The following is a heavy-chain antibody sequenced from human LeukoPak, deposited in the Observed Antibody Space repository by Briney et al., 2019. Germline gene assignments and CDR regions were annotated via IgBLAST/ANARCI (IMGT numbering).Heavy chain of an antibody. CDR1: GGSISSSSYY. J-gene: IGHJ3*02. CDR3: ARPGYSSSRRYAFDI. V-gene: IGHV4-39*01. CDR2: IYYSGST. D-gene: IGHD6-13*01. Sequence: SETLSLTCTVSGGSISSSSYYWGWIRQPPGKGLEWIGGIYYSGSTYYNPSLKSRVTISVDTSKNQFSLKLSSVTAADTAVYYCARPGYSSSRRYAFDIWGQGTMVTVSS.